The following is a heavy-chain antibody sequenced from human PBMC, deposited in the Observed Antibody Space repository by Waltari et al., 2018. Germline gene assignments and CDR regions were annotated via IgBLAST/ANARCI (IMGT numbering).Heavy chain of an antibody. V-gene: IGHV1-2*04. CDR1: GYTFTGYY. Sequence: QVQLVQSGAEVKTPGASVQVSCTASGYTFTGYYMHWVRQATGQGLEWMGWINPNSGGTNYAQKFQGWVTMTRDTSISTAYMELSRLRSDDTAVYYCARVGYYDSSGYYYDYWGQGTLVTVSS. CDR2: INPNSGGT. J-gene: IGHJ4*02. CDR3: ARVGYYDSSGYYYDY. D-gene: IGHD3-22*01.